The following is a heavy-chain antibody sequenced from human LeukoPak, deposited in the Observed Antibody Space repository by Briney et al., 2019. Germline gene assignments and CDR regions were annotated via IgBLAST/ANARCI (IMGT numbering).Heavy chain of an antibody. D-gene: IGHD2-15*01. Sequence: PGGCLRLSCAASGFTFSSYGMHWVRQAPGKGLEWVAFIRYDGSNKYYADSVKGRFTISRDNSENTLYLQMNSLRAEDTAVYYCAKDLKVPCSGGSCYDYRGQGTLVTVSS. CDR1: GFTFSSYG. V-gene: IGHV3-30*02. CDR3: AKDLKVPCSGGSCYDY. CDR2: IRYDGSNK. J-gene: IGHJ4*02.